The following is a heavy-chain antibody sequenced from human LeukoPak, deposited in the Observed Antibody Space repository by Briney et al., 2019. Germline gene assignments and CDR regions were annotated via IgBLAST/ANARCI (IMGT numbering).Heavy chain of an antibody. Sequence: PGGSLRLSRAASGFTVSSNYMSWVRQAPGKGLEWVSVIYSGGSTYYADSVKGRFTISRDNSKNTLYLQMNSLRAEDTAVYYCARGLNGYYYDSSGYVTDYWGQGTLVTVSS. D-gene: IGHD3-22*01. V-gene: IGHV3-66*01. CDR1: GFTVSSNY. J-gene: IGHJ4*02. CDR2: IYSGGST. CDR3: ARGLNGYYYDSSGYVTDY.